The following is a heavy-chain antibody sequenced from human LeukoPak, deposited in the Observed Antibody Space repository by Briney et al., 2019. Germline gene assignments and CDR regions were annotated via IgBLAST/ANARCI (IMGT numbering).Heavy chain of an antibody. CDR3: AKDRRQLVRGYYYYMDV. Sequence: ASVKVSCKVSGYTLTELSMHWVRQAPGKGLEWMGGFDPEDGETIYAQKFQGRVTMTEDTSTDTAYMELSSLRAEDTAVYYCAKDRRQLVRGYYYYMDVWDKGTTVIVSS. J-gene: IGHJ6*03. CDR2: FDPEDGET. V-gene: IGHV1-24*01. D-gene: IGHD6-13*01. CDR1: GYTLTELS.